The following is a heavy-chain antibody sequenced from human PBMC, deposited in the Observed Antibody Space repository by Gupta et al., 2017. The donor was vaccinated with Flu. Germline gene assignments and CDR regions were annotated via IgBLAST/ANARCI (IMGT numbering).Heavy chain of an antibody. J-gene: IGHJ4*02. V-gene: IGHV4-4*07. CDR3: ARGYCSGGNCYYFDH. D-gene: IGHD2-15*01. CDR1: GGSFSGYY. CDR2: IYTSGST. Sequence: QVQLQESGPGLVKPSETLSLTCTVSGGSFSGYYWSWIRQPAEKGLEWIGRIYTSGSTNDNPSLRSRVTFSVDTSKNQFSLKLSSVTAADTAVYYCARGYCSGGNCYYFDHWGQGTLVTVSS.